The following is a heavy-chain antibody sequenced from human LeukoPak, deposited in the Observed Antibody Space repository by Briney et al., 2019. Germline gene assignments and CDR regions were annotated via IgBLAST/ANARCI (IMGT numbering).Heavy chain of an antibody. CDR1: GFTFSSYA. Sequence: GVSLRLSCAASGFTFSSYAMHWVRQAPGKGLEWVAVISYDGSNKYYADCVKGRFTISRDNSKNTLYLQMNSRRADDTAVYYCARDPSDVPYYLYDSSGYYFDYWGQGTLVTVSS. V-gene: IGHV3-30*04. J-gene: IGHJ4*02. D-gene: IGHD3-22*01. CDR2: ISYDGSNK. CDR3: ARDPSDVPYYLYDSSGYYFDY.